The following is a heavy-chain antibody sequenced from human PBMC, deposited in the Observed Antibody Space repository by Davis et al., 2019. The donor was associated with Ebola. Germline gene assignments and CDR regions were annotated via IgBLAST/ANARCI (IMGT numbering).Heavy chain of an antibody. CDR1: SGSISSSSYY. CDR3: VVYRVGVTLYFHH. Sequence: MPSETLSLTCTVSSGSISSSSYYWGWIRQPPGKGLEWIGSIYYSGSTYYNPSLKSRVTISVDTSKNQFSLKLTSVTAADTAAYYCVVYRVGVTLYFHHWGQGTLVTVSS. D-gene: IGHD1-26*01. V-gene: IGHV4-39*01. CDR2: IYYSGST. J-gene: IGHJ1*01.